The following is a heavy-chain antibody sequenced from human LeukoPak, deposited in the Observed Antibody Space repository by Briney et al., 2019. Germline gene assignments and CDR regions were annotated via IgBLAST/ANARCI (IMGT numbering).Heavy chain of an antibody. Sequence: SQTLSLTCAVSGGSISSGGYSWSWIRQPPGKGLEWIGYIYHSGSTYYNPSLKSRVTISVDRSKNQFSLKLSSVTAADTAVYYCARDAELDSSGYYYVSRRSVRAFDIWGQATMVTVSS. CDR1: GGSISSGGYS. CDR2: IYHSGST. CDR3: ARDAELDSSGYYYVSRRSVRAFDI. D-gene: IGHD3-22*01. J-gene: IGHJ3*02. V-gene: IGHV4-30-2*01.